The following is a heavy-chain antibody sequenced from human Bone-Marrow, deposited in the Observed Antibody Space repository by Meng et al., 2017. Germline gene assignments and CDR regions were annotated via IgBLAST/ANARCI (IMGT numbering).Heavy chain of an antibody. J-gene: IGHJ5*02. CDR1: GYTFTGYY. CDR3: ATEVNWFDP. CDR2: INPNSGGT. V-gene: IGHV1-2*06. Sequence: ASVKVSCKASGYTFTGYYMHWVRQAPGQGLEWMGRINPNSGGTNYAQKFQGRVTMTEDTSTDTAYMELSSLRSEDTAVYYCATEVNWFDPWGQGTLVTVSS.